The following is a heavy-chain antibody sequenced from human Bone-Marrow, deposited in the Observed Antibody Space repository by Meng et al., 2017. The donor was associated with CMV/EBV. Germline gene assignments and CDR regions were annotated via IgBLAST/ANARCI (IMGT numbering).Heavy chain of an antibody. CDR3: GAWKWLV. CDR2: IKSKSAGGTT. J-gene: IGHJ4*02. D-gene: IGHD6-19*01. CDR1: GFTFSQAW. Sequence: GASLKISCTASGFTFSQAWMSWLRQTPGKGLEWVGRIKSKSAGGTTDYAAPAKGRFTISRDDSENTLYLQMNSLTSEDTAVYYCGAWKWLVRGQGTQVTVSS. V-gene: IGHV3-15*01.